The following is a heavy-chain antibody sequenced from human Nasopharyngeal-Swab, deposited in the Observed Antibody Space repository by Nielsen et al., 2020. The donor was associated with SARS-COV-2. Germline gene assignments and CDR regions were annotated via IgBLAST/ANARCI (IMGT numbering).Heavy chain of an antibody. CDR3: ASLASGCYCPYY. Sequence: GGSLRLSCAASGFTFSTYSMNWVRQAPGKGLEWVSYISSSSSAIYYADSVKGRFSISRDNAKNSLYLQMNSLRAEDTAVYYCASLASGCYCPYYWGQGTLVTVSS. J-gene: IGHJ4*02. V-gene: IGHV3-48*04. D-gene: IGHD1-26*01. CDR2: ISSSSSAI. CDR1: GFTFSTYS.